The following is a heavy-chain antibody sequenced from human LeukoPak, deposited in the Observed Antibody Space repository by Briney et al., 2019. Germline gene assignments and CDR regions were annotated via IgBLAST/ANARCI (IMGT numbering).Heavy chain of an antibody. J-gene: IGHJ4*02. Sequence: GGSLRLSCAASGFTFRDYYMSWIRQAPGKGLEWVSYISSSGDAIYSADSVKGRFTISRDNAKNSLYLQMDSLRVEDTAVYYCVRDPRGSYPFDYWGQGTLLTVSS. CDR2: ISSSGDAI. CDR1: GFTFRDYY. D-gene: IGHD1-26*01. CDR3: VRDPRGSYPFDY. V-gene: IGHV3-11*01.